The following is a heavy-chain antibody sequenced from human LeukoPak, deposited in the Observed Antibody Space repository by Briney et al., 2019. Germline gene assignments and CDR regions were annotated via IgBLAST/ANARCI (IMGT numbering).Heavy chain of an antibody. CDR3: ARGWLSSGSQAFDI. V-gene: IGHV4-31*03. Sequence: SETLSLTCTVSGGSISSGGYYWSWIRQHPGKGLEWIGYIYYSGSTYYNPSLKSRVTISVDTSKNQFSLKLSSVTAADTAVYYCARGWLSSGSQAFDIWGQGTMVTVSS. J-gene: IGHJ3*02. CDR2: IYYSGST. D-gene: IGHD3-22*01. CDR1: GGSISSGGYY.